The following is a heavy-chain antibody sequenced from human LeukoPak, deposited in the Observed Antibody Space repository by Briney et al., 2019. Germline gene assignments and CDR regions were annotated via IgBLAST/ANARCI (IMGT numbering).Heavy chain of an antibody. Sequence: GASVKVSCKVSGYSLSELSTHWVRQAPGQGLEWMGGFDPGDDETIYAQKFQGRVTMTEDTPTDTAYLELSSLRSEDTAMYFCATEKDLLLDSWGQGTPVTVSS. CDR3: ATEKDLLLDS. J-gene: IGHJ5*01. CDR1: GYSLSELS. V-gene: IGHV1-24*01. D-gene: IGHD1-26*01. CDR2: FDPGDDET.